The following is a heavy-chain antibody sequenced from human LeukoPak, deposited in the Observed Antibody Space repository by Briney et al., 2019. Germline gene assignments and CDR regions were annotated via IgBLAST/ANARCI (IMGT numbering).Heavy chain of an antibody. J-gene: IGHJ5*02. V-gene: IGHV7-4-1*02. CDR2: INTNTGNP. Sequence: ASVKVSCKASGYTFNSYAMNWVRQAPGQGLEWMGWINTNTGNPTYAQGFTGRFVFSLDTSVSTAYLQISSLKAEDTAVYYCARRSLGAGWSNWFDPWGQGTLVTVSS. CDR1: GYTFNSYA. D-gene: IGHD3-10*01. CDR3: ARRSLGAGWSNWFDP.